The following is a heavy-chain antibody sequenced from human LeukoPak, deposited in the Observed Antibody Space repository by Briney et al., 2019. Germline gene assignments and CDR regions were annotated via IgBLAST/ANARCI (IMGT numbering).Heavy chain of an antibody. CDR3: ASTIAAAGYNWFDP. CDR1: GGSISGSNDY. CDR2: IYYSGST. J-gene: IGHJ5*02. D-gene: IGHD6-13*01. V-gene: IGHV4-31*03. Sequence: SETLSFTCTVSGGSISGSNDYWAWIRQHPGKGLEWIGYIYYSGSTYYNPSLKSRVTISVDTSKNQFSLKLSSVTAADTAVYYCASTIAAAGYNWFDPWGQGTLVTVSS.